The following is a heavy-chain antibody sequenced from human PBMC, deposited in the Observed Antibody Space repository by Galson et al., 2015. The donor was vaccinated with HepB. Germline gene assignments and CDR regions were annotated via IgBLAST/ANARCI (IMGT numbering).Heavy chain of an antibody. CDR3: ARASYCSSSSCYLGY. J-gene: IGHJ4*02. D-gene: IGHD2-2*01. CDR2: ITSSSLFT. Sequence: LRLSCAASGFTFSDYYMNWMRQAPGKGLEWVSYITSSSLFTEYADSVKGRVTISRDNGANSLFLQMNSLRPEDTAVYHCARASYCSSSSCYLGYWGQGALVTVSS. V-gene: IGHV3-11*06. CDR1: GFTFSDYY.